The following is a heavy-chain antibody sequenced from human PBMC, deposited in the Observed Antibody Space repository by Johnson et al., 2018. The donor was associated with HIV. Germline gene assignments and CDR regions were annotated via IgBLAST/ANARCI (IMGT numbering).Heavy chain of an antibody. Sequence: MLLVESGGGVVQPGRSLRLSCAASGFTFSSYGMHWVRQAPGKGLEWVSALSGSGGTIVYADSVKGRFTISRDNAKNSMYLQMNSLRAEDTALYYCARVIRAYDSSGYAGDAFDIWGQGTMVTASS. D-gene: IGHD3-22*01. CDR2: LSGSGGTI. V-gene: IGHV3-21*04. J-gene: IGHJ3*02. CDR3: ARVIRAYDSSGYAGDAFDI. CDR1: GFTFSSYG.